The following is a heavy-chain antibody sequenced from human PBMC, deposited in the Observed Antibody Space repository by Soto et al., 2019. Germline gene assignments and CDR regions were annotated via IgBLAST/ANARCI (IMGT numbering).Heavy chain of an antibody. Sequence: GASGKVSCKASGGTFSSYAISWVRQAPGQGLEWMGGIIPIFGTANYAQKFQGRVTITADKSTSTAYMELSSLRSEDTAVYYCARDYYGSTYYGMDVWGQGTTVTVSS. CDR1: GGTFSSYA. CDR2: IIPIFGTA. V-gene: IGHV1-69*06. J-gene: IGHJ6*02. D-gene: IGHD3-10*01. CDR3: ARDYYGSTYYGMDV.